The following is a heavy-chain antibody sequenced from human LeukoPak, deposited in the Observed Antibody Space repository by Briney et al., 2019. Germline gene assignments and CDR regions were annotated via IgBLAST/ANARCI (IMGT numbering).Heavy chain of an antibody. CDR3: ARGNTWGNVYYYYYGMDV. J-gene: IGHJ6*02. D-gene: IGHD1/OR15-1a*01. CDR2: IIPIFGTA. Sequence: ASVKVSCKASGGTFSSYAISWMRQAPGQGLEWMGGIIPIFGTANYAQKFQGRVTITADEPTSTAYMELSSLRSEDTAVYYCARGNTWGNVYYYYYGMDVWGQGTTVTVSS. V-gene: IGHV1-69*13. CDR1: GGTFSSYA.